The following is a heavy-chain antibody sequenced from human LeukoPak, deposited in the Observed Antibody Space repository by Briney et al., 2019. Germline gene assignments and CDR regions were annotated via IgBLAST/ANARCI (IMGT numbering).Heavy chain of an antibody. CDR3: ARAAFHYHYYMDV. V-gene: IGHV4-38-2*01. CDR1: GYSISSGYY. Sequence: PSETLSLTCAVSGYSISSGYYGGWIRQSPGKGLEWIGSIYHSGITYYKPSLKSRVSISVDTSKNQFSLNLSSVTAADTAVYYCARAAFHYHYYMDVWGKGTTVTVSS. CDR2: IYHSGIT. J-gene: IGHJ6*03. D-gene: IGHD6-13*01.